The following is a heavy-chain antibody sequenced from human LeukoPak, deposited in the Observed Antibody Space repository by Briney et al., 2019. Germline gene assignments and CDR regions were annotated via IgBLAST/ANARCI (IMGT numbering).Heavy chain of an antibody. D-gene: IGHD4-23*01. Sequence: GESLKISCKGSGYIFTSYWITWVRQMPGKGLEWMGIIYPGDSDTRYSPSFQGQFTISADKSINTACLQWSSLKASDTAMYYCARRSYGGKDFDYWGQGTLVTVSS. CDR1: GYIFTSYW. CDR2: IYPGDSDT. J-gene: IGHJ4*02. CDR3: ARRSYGGKDFDY. V-gene: IGHV5-51*01.